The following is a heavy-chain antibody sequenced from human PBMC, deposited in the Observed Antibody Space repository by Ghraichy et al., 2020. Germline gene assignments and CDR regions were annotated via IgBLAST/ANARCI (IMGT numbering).Heavy chain of an antibody. CDR1: GFTVSSNY. V-gene: IGHV3-53*01. Sequence: GGSLRLSCAASGFTVSSNYMSWVRQAPGKGLEWVSVIYSGGSTYYADSVKGRFTISRDNSKNTLYLQMNSLRAEDTAVYYCARDRGGGYTYGLDYWGQGTLVTVSS. CDR3: ARDRGGGYTYGLDY. D-gene: IGHD5-18*01. J-gene: IGHJ4*02. CDR2: IYSGGST.